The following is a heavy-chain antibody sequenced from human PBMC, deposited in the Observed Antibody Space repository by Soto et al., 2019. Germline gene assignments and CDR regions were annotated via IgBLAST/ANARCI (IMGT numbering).Heavy chain of an antibody. Sequence: GGSLRLSCAASGFTFSNAWMSWVRQAPGKGLEWVGRIKSKTDGGTTDYAAPVKGRFTISRDDSKNTLYLQMNSLKTEDTAVYYCTTDRPYYDFWSGSYYYYYMDVWGKGTTVTVSS. CDR3: TTDRPYYDFWSGSYYYYYMDV. CDR1: GFTFSNAW. V-gene: IGHV3-15*01. J-gene: IGHJ6*03. CDR2: IKSKTDGGTT. D-gene: IGHD3-3*01.